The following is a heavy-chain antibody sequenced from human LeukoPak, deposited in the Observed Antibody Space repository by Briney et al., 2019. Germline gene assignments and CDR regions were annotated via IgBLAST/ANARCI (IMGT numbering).Heavy chain of an antibody. J-gene: IGHJ4*02. D-gene: IGHD4-17*01. V-gene: IGHV4-59*01. CDR2: IYYSGSI. CDR3: ARGIGDFRRPYFDY. CDR1: GGSISSYY. Sequence: SETLSLTCTVSGGSISSYYWSWIRHPPGKGLEGIGYIYYSGSINYNPSLKSRVTISVDTSKNQFSLKLSSVTAADTAVYYCARGIGDFRRPYFDYWGQGTLVTVSS.